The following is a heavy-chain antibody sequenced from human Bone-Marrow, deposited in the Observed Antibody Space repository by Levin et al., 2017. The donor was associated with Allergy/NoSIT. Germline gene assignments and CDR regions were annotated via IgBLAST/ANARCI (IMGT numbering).Heavy chain of an antibody. J-gene: IGHJ4*02. Sequence: GSLRLSCAVYGGSFSGYYWSWIRQPPGKGLEWIGEINHSGSTNYNPSLKSRVTISVDTSKNQFSLKLSSVTAADTAVYYCAGGEELVRSHYWGQGTLVTVSS. CDR1: GGSFSGYY. D-gene: IGHD6-13*01. V-gene: IGHV4-34*01. CDR2: INHSGST. CDR3: AGGEELVRSHY.